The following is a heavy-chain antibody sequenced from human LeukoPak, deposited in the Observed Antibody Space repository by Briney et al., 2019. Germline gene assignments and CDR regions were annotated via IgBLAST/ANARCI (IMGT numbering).Heavy chain of an antibody. Sequence: PGGSLRLSCAASGFTFSSYAMHWVRQAPGKGLEWVTIISYDGSNKYYADSVKGRFTISRDNSKNTLYLQMNSLRAEDTAVYYCAKIFMEWEPHFDYWGQGTLVTVSS. CDR3: AKIFMEWEPHFDY. CDR2: ISYDGSNK. J-gene: IGHJ4*02. D-gene: IGHD3-3*01. V-gene: IGHV3-30*04. CDR1: GFTFSSYA.